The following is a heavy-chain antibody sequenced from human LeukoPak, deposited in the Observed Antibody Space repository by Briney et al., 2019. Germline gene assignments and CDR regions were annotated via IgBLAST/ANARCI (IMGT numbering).Heavy chain of an antibody. CDR1: GGSISSSSYY. Sequence: SETLSLTCTVSGGSISSSSYYWGWIRQPPGKGLEWIGSIYYSGSTNYNPSLKSRVTISGDTSRRQFSLKLSSVTTADTAVYFCASGGSGLEDGKFAFWGQGTLVTVSS. CDR3: ASGGSGLEDGKFAF. CDR2: IYYSGST. V-gene: IGHV4-39*07. D-gene: IGHD1-1*01. J-gene: IGHJ4*02.